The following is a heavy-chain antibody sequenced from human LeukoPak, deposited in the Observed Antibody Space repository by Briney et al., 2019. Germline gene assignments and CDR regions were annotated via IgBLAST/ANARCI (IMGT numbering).Heavy chain of an antibody. CDR3: AREGEGNWNDRPTNWFDP. D-gene: IGHD1-1*01. CDR1: GGSLSSYY. Sequence: SETLSLTCTVSGGSLSSYYWSWIRQPAGKGLEWIGRIYTSGSTNYNPSLKSRVTMSVDTSKNQFSLKLSSVTAADTAVYYCAREGEGNWNDRPTNWFDPWGQGTLVTVSS. V-gene: IGHV4-4*07. CDR2: IYTSGST. J-gene: IGHJ5*02.